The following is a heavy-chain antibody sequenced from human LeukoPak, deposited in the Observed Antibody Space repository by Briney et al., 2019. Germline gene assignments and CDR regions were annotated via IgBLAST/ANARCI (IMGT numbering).Heavy chain of an antibody. CDR3: ASFSVGSYGFDY. CDR1: GFTFSSYW. Sequence: GGSLRLSCAASGFTFSSYWMHWVRQAPGKGLVWVSRINSDGSSTSYADSVKGRFTISRDNAKNTLYLQMNSLRAEDTAVYYCASFSVGSYGFDYWGQGTLVTVSS. D-gene: IGHD3-10*01. V-gene: IGHV3-74*01. J-gene: IGHJ4*02. CDR2: INSDGSST.